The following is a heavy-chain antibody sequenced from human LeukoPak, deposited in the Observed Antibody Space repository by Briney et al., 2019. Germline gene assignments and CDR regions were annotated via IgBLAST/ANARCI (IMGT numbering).Heavy chain of an antibody. CDR3: AKDVTYYYDSTGYPDY. J-gene: IGHJ4*02. CDR1: GFTFSSYA. D-gene: IGHD3-22*01. Sequence: GSLRLSCAASGFTFSSYAMSWVRQAPGRGLEWVSAISGSGGSTYYADSVKGRFTISRDSSKNTLYLQMNSLRAEDTAVYYCAKDVTYYYDSTGYPDYWGQGTLVTVSS. V-gene: IGHV3-23*01. CDR2: ISGSGGST.